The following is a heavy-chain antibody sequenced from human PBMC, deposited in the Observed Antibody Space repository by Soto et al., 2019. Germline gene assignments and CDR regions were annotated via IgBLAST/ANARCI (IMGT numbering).Heavy chain of an antibody. Sequence: EVQLVESGGGLVKPGGSPRLSCAASGFTFSSYSMNWVRQAPGKGLEWVSSISSSSSYIYYADSVKGRFTISRDNAKNSLYLQMNSLRAEDTAVYYCARDPLQLEDDAFDIWGQGTMVTVSS. CDR3: ARDPLQLEDDAFDI. V-gene: IGHV3-21*01. J-gene: IGHJ3*02. CDR1: GFTFSSYS. CDR2: ISSSSSYI. D-gene: IGHD1-1*01.